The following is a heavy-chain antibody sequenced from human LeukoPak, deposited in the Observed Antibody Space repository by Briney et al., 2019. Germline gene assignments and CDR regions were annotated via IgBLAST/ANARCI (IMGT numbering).Heavy chain of an antibody. D-gene: IGHD3-3*01. Sequence: GGSLRLSCAASGFTFSSYAMSWVRQAPGKGLEWVSAISGSGGSTYYADSVKGRFTISRDNSKNTLYLQMNSLRAEDTAVYYCAKFDRVWSGYPYYFDYWGQGTLVTVSS. CDR2: ISGSGGST. J-gene: IGHJ4*02. CDR1: GFTFSSYA. CDR3: AKFDRVWSGYPYYFDY. V-gene: IGHV3-23*01.